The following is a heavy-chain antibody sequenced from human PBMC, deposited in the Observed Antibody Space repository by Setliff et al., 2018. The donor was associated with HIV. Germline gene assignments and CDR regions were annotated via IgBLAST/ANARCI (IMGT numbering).Heavy chain of an antibody. J-gene: IGHJ6*02. V-gene: IGHV4-38-2*02. CDR1: GYSISSGYF. D-gene: IGHD6-19*01. Sequence: PSETLSLTCAVSGYSISSGYFWGWIRQPPGKGLEWIGSLYHSGTNFYNPSLKSRVTISLDTSTNRFSLKLSSVTAADTAVYYCAREEKLSAVAGTMYYYYAMDVWGQGTTVTVSS. CDR3: AREEKLSAVAGTMYYYYAMDV. CDR2: LYHSGTN.